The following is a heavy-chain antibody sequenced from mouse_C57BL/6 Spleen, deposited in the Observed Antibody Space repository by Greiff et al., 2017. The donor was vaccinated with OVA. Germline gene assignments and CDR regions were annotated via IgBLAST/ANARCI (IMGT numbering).Heavy chain of an antibody. J-gene: IGHJ2*01. CDR1: GYTFTSYW. Sequence: QVQLQQPGAELVMPGASVKLSCKASGYTFTSYWMHWVKQRPGQGLEWIGEIDPSDSYTNYNQKFKGKSTVTVDKSSSTAYMQLSSLTSEDSAVDYCARRDYGSSSEYFDDWGQGTTLTVSS. CDR2: IDPSDSYT. D-gene: IGHD1-1*01. V-gene: IGHV1-69*01. CDR3: ARRDYGSSSEYFDD.